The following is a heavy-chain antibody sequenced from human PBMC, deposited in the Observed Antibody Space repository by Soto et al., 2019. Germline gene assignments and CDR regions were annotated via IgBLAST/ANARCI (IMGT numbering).Heavy chain of an antibody. D-gene: IGHD3-22*01. Sequence: VGSLRLSCAASGFTFSSYWMHWVRQAPGKGLVWVSRINSDGSSTSYADSVKGRFTISRDNAKNTLYLQMSSLSPEDTAVYYCARVEYYDSSGSLFDYWGQGALVTVSS. J-gene: IGHJ4*02. CDR1: GFTFSSYW. CDR3: ARVEYYDSSGSLFDY. CDR2: INSDGSST. V-gene: IGHV3-74*01.